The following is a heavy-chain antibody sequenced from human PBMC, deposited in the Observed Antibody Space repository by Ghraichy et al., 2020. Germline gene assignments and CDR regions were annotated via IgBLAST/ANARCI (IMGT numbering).Heavy chain of an antibody. Sequence: GGSLRLSCSASGFTFSSYAMHWVRQAPGKGLEYVSAISSNGGSTYYADSVKGRFTISRDNSKNTLYLQMSSLRAEDTAVYYCVKDSDYDILTGYWGWGMDVWGQGTTVTVSS. J-gene: IGHJ6*02. CDR2: ISSNGGST. CDR1: GFTFSSYA. V-gene: IGHV3-64D*06. D-gene: IGHD3-9*01. CDR3: VKDSDYDILTGYWGWGMDV.